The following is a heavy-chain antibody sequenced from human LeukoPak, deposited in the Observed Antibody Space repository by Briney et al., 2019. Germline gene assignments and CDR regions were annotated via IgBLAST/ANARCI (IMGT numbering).Heavy chain of an antibody. V-gene: IGHV3-23*01. CDR3: AKTGFGYSNYVFDY. CDR1: GFTFSNYG. D-gene: IGHD4-11*01. Sequence: GGSLRLSCAASGFTFSNYGMSWVRQAPGKGLQWVSGISGSGGERYYTESVKGRFTISRDNSKNTLYLQMNSLRAEDTAVYYCAKTGFGYSNYVFDYWGQGTLVTVSS. J-gene: IGHJ4*02. CDR2: ISGSGGER.